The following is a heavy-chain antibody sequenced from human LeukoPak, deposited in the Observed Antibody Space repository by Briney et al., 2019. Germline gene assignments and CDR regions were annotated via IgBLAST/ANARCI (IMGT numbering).Heavy chain of an antibody. V-gene: IGHV4-34*01. J-gene: IGHJ3*02. Sequence: RPSETLSLTCTVSGGSISSYYWSWIRQPPGKGLEWIGEINHSGSTNYNPSLKSRVTISVDTSKNQFSLKLSSVTAADTAVYYCARPPYYYDSSGPDNAFDIWGQGTMVTVSS. CDR3: ARPPYYYDSSGPDNAFDI. CDR1: GGSISSYY. CDR2: INHSGST. D-gene: IGHD3-22*01.